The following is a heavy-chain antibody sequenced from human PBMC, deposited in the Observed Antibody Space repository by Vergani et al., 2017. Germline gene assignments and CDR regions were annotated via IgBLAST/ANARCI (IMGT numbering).Heavy chain of an antibody. V-gene: IGHV4-31*02. CDR1: GFTVSSNY. J-gene: IGHJ4*02. Sequence: VQLVESGGGLIQPGGSLRLSCAASGFTVSSNYMSWVRQHPGKGLEWIGYIYYTGSTYYNPSLKSRVTISVDTSKNQFSLKLSSVTAADTAVFYCARAPPHVYGDYGYFDYWGQGTLVTVSS. CDR2: IYYTGST. CDR3: ARAPPHVYGDYGYFDY. D-gene: IGHD4-17*01.